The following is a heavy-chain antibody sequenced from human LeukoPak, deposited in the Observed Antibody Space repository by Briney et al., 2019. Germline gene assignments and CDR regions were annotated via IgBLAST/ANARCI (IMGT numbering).Heavy chain of an antibody. D-gene: IGHD6-19*01. CDR1: SGSISSSSYY. Sequence: SETLSLTCTVSSGSISSSSYYWGWIRQPPGKGLEWIGEINHSGSTNYNPSLKSRVTISVDTSKNQFSLKLSSVTAADTAVYYCARKGVAGIADYWGQGTLVTVSS. J-gene: IGHJ4*02. CDR3: ARKGVAGIADY. V-gene: IGHV4-39*07. CDR2: INHSGST.